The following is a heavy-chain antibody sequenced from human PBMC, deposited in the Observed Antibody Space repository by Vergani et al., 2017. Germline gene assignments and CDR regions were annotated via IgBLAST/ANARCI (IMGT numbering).Heavy chain of an antibody. CDR2: IYYSGST. CDR3: ARSDRRGYRYGPPDY. Sequence: QVQLQESGPGLVKPSQTLSLTCTVSGGSISSGGYYWSWIRQHPGKGLEWIGYIYYSGSTYYNPSLKSRVTISVDTSKNQFSLKLSSVTAADTAVYYCARSDRRGYRYGPPDYWGQGTLVTVSS. V-gene: IGHV4-31*03. J-gene: IGHJ4*02. D-gene: IGHD5-18*01. CDR1: GGSISSGGYY.